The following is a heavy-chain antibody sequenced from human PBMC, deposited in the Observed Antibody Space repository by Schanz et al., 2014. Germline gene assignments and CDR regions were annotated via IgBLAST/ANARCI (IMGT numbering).Heavy chain of an antibody. J-gene: IGHJ5*02. CDR2: IYGGGIT. CDR1: GGSISSSNW. V-gene: IGHV3-66*01. Sequence: VQLQESGPGLVKPSGTLSLTCAVSGGSISSSNWWSWVRQPPGKGLEWVSVIYGGGITYYADSVKGRFTISRDSSRNTLYLQMNSLRAEDTAVYYCASRSVYAPTWGQGILVTVSS. D-gene: IGHD2-8*01. CDR3: ASRSVYAPT.